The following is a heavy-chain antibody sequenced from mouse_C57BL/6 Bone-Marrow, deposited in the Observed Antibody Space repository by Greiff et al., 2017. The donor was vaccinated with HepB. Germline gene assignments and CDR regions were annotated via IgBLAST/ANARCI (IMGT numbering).Heavy chain of an antibody. CDR3: ARDWKDYAMDY. CDR1: GFTFSSYA. Sequence: EVMLVESGGGLVKPGGSLKLSCAASGFTFSSYAMSWVRQTPEKRLEWVATISDGGSYTYYPDNVKGRFTISRDNAKNNLYLQMSQLKSEDTAMYYCARDWKDYAMDYWGQGTSVTVSS. J-gene: IGHJ4*01. CDR2: ISDGGSYT. V-gene: IGHV5-4*01.